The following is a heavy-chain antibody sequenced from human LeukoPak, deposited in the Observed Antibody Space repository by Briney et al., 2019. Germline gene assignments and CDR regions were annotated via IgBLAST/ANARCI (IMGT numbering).Heavy chain of an antibody. V-gene: IGHV3-74*01. CDR1: GXTFSSYW. Sequence: GGSLRLSCAASGXTFSSYWVHWVRQAPGKGLVWVSRINSAGSSTRHADSVKGRFTISRDNAKNTLYLQMNSLRVEDTAVYYSARDASNAFDPWGQGTLVTVSS. CDR3: ARDASNAFDP. CDR2: INSAGSST. J-gene: IGHJ5*02.